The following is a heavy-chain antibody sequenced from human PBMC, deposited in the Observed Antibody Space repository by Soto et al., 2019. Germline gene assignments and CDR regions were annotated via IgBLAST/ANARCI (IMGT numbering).Heavy chain of an antibody. CDR1: GVTFSGSA. J-gene: IGHJ3*02. D-gene: IGHD3-10*01. V-gene: IGHV3-73*01. Sequence: PGGSLRLSCAASGVTFSGSAMHGVRQASGKGLEWVGRIRSKANSYATAYAASVKGRFTISRDDSKNTAYLQMNSLKTEDTAVYYCTVPDYYASGPPIWGQGTMVTVS. CDR3: TVPDYYASGPPI. CDR2: IRSKANSYAT.